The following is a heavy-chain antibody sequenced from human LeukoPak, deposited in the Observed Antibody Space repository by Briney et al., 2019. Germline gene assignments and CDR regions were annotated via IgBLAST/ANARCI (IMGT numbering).Heavy chain of an antibody. Sequence: SVKVSCKASGGTFTSYAIGWVRQAPGQGLEWMGGIIPIFGTANYAQKFQGRVTITADESTSTAYMELSSLRSEDTAVYYCAREGLRQQLDYWGQGTLVTVSS. CDR3: AREGLRQQLDY. CDR2: IIPIFGTA. CDR1: GGTFTSYA. J-gene: IGHJ4*02. D-gene: IGHD6-13*01. V-gene: IGHV1-69*13.